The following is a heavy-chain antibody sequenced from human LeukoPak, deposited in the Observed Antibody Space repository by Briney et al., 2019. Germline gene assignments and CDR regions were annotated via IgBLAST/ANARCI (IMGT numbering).Heavy chain of an antibody. CDR3: AEAYCNSSHCYAPVFDP. J-gene: IGHJ5*02. CDR2: ISYDGAKK. Sequence: GTSLRLSCAASGFTFSNYAMHWVRQAPGKGLDWIAVISYDGAKKFYAESVKGRFTISRDNSENTLYLQMNSLRAEDTAVYFCAEAYCNSSHCYAPVFDPWGQGTLVTVSS. CDR1: GFTFSNYA. V-gene: IGHV3-30*01. D-gene: IGHD2/OR15-2a*01.